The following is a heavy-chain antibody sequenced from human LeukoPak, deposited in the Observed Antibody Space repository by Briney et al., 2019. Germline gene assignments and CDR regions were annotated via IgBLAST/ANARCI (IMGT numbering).Heavy chain of an antibody. CDR2: INHSGST. Sequence: SETLSLTCAVCGGSFSGYYWSWIRQPPGKGLEWIGEINHSGSTNYNPSLKSRVTISVDTSKNQFSLKLSSVTAADTAVYYCARRRKMGYYFDYRGQGTLVTVSS. CDR3: ARRRKMGYYFDY. V-gene: IGHV4-34*01. CDR1: GGSFSGYY. D-gene: IGHD5-24*01. J-gene: IGHJ4*02.